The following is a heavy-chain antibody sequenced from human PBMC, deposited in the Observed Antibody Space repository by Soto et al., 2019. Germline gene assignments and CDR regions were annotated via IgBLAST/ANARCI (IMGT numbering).Heavy chain of an antibody. J-gene: IGHJ4*02. CDR3: AKETSEQWLVGTDY. V-gene: IGHV3-30*18. CDR1: GFTFSSYG. D-gene: IGHD6-19*01. CDR2: ISYDGSNK. Sequence: GGSLRLSCAASGFTFSSYGMHWVRQAPGKGLEWVAVISYDGSNKYYADSVKGRFTISRDNSKNTLYLQMNSLRAEDTAVYYCAKETSEQWLVGTDYWGQGTLVTVSS.